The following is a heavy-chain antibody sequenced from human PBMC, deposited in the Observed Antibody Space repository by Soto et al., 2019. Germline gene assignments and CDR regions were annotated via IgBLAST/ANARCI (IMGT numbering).Heavy chain of an antibody. D-gene: IGHD3-16*02. CDR3: ATLATPYYDYVWGSYRHNRFDP. CDR1: GGSISSSSYY. CDR2: IYYSGST. Sequence: PSETLSLTCTVSGGSISSSSYYWGWIGQRPGKGLEWVGSIYYSGSTYYNPSLKSRVTISADTSQNQFSLKLSSVTAADTAVYYCATLATPYYDYVWGSYRHNRFDPWGQGTLVTISS. J-gene: IGHJ5*02. V-gene: IGHV4-39*01.